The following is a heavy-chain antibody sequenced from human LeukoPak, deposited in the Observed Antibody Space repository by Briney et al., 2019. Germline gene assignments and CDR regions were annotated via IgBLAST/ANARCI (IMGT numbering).Heavy chain of an antibody. CDR2: ISSNGGST. CDR1: GFTFSSYA. V-gene: IGHV3-64*01. D-gene: IGHD1-1*01. CDR3: ARGSNDHAFDI. J-gene: IGHJ3*02. Sequence: PGGSLRLSCAASGFTFSSYAMHWVRQAPGKGLEYVSAISSNGGSTYYANSMKGRFTISRDNSKNTLYLQMGSLRAEDMAVYYCARGSNDHAFDIWGQGTMVTVSS.